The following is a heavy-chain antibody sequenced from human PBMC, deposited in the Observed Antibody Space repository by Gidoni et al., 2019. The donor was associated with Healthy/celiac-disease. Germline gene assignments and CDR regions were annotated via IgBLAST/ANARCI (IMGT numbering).Heavy chain of an antibody. V-gene: IGHV3-74*01. CDR2: FNTDGSST. J-gene: IGHJ4*02. D-gene: IGHD3-16*02. Sequence: EVQLVESGGDVGQPGGSMSLSCAASGVTFTNYWMHLVRPAPRTGLVWVSRFNTDGSSTTYADSVKGRSTISRDTAKNTLYLQMNRLRAEDTAVYYCARELYREGQYYFDYWGQGTLVTVSS. CDR1: GVTFTNYW. CDR3: ARELYREGQYYFDY.